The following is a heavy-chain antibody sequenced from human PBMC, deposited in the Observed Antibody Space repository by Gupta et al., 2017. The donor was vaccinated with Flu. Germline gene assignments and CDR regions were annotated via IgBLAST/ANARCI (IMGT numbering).Heavy chain of an antibody. V-gene: IGHV1-69-2*01. D-gene: IGHD1-20*01. CDR2: IGPKDGET. CDR3: ATEATRRFNWNLVDS. Sequence: YYMHWVKQAPGEGLEWVGLIGPKDGETKYTGKCQGRVTITADTSTNTAYMELSSLRSEDTAMYYCATEATRRFNWNLVDSWGQGTLVTVAS. J-gene: IGHJ5*01. CDR1: YY.